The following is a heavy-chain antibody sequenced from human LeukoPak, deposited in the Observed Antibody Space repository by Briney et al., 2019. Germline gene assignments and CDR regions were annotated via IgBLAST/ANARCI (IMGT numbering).Heavy chain of an antibody. V-gene: IGHV4-39*07. CDR1: GGSISSSSYY. CDR2: IYYSGST. Sequence: PSETLSLTCTVSGGSISSSSYYWGWIRQPPGKGLEWIGSIYYSGSTYYNPSLKSRVTISVDTSKNQFSLKLSSVTAADTAVYYCARVEVGYEDWGQGTLVTVSS. D-gene: IGHD2-15*01. CDR3: ARVEVGYED. J-gene: IGHJ4*02.